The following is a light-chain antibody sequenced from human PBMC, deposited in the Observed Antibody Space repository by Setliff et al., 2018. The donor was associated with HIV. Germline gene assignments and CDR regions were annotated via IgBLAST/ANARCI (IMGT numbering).Light chain of an antibody. CDR2: DVS. V-gene: IGLV2-11*01. J-gene: IGLJ1*01. CDR3: CSHADSDI. CDR1: SSDVGGCKY. Sequence: QSALAQPRSVSGSPGQSVTISSTGTSSDVGGCKYVSWYQQPPGKAPKLIIYDVSKRPSGVPDRCSGSKSGNTASLTISGLQAEDEADYYCCSHADSDIVGTGTKGTV.